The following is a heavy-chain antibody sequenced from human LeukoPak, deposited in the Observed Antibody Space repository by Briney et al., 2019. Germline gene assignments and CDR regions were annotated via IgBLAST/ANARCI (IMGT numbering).Heavy chain of an antibody. V-gene: IGHV5-51*01. Sequence: GESLKISCKGSGYSFTSYWIGWVRQMPGKGLEWMGIIYPGDSDTRYSPSFQGQVTISADKSISTAYLQWSSLKASDTAMYYCVRLLGSGYYPSALKYWGQGTLVTVSS. CDR1: GYSFTSYW. J-gene: IGHJ4*02. CDR3: VRLLGSGYYPSALKY. CDR2: IYPGDSDT. D-gene: IGHD3-22*01.